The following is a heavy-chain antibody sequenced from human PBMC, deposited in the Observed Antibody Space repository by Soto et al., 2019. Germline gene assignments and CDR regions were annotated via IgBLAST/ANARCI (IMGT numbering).Heavy chain of an antibody. CDR1: GGSFSGYY. CDR2: INHSGST. CDR3: ARVSGYGSGSYMGGMDV. Sequence: SETLSLTCAVYGGSFSGYYWGWIRQPPGKGLEWIGEINHSGSTNYNPSLKSRVTISVDTSKNQFSLKLSSVTAADTAVYYCARVSGYGSGSYMGGMDVWGQGTTVT. D-gene: IGHD3-10*01. V-gene: IGHV4-34*01. J-gene: IGHJ6*02.